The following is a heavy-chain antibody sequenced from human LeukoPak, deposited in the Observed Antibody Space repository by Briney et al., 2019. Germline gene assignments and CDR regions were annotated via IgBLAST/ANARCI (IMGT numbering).Heavy chain of an antibody. D-gene: IGHD3-10*01. V-gene: IGHV3-43*02. J-gene: IGHJ4*02. CDR1: GFTFDDYA. Sequence: PGGSLRLSCAASGFTFDDYAMHWVRQAPGKGLEWVSLISEDGGSTYYADSVKGRFTISRDNSKNSLYLQMNSLRTEDTALYYCAKDIGSYYYGSGSYPDYWGQGTLVTVSS. CDR3: AKDIGSYYYGSGSYPDY. CDR2: ISEDGGST.